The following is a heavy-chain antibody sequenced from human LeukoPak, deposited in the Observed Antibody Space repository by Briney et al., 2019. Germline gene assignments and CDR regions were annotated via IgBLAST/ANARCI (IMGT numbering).Heavy chain of an antibody. V-gene: IGHV3-21*04. CDR2: ISSSSSYI. Sequence: TGGSLRLSCAASGFTFSSYSMNWVRQAPGKGLEWVSSISSSSSYIYYADSVKGRFTISRDNSKNTLYLQMNSLRAEDTAVYYCAKDLHWGLDYWGQGTLVTVSS. J-gene: IGHJ4*02. D-gene: IGHD7-27*01. CDR3: AKDLHWGLDY. CDR1: GFTFSSYS.